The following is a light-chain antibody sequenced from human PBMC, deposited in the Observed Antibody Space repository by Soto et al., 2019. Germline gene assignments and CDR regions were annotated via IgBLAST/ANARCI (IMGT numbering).Light chain of an antibody. J-gene: IGKJ3*01. Sequence: IQLTQSPSSLSASVGDRVTITCRASQGISSFLAWYQQKPGKAPKLLIHGASTLQSGVPSRFSGTGSGTDFALPVGNLQPADFATYYCQQLNSFPFLFGHGTKVDIK. CDR3: QQLNSFPFL. CDR2: GAS. CDR1: QGISSF. V-gene: IGKV1-9*01.